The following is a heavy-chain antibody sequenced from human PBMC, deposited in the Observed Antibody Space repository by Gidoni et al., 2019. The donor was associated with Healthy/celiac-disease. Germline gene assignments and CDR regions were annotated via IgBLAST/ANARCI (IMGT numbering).Heavy chain of an antibody. CDR3: ARGGDYYDSSGYYIFDY. J-gene: IGHJ4*02. Sequence: QVQLQQWGAGLLKPSETLSLTCAVYGGSFSGYYWSWIRQPPGKGLEWIGEINHSGSTNYNPSLKSRVTISVDTSKNQFSLKLSSVTAADTAVYYCARGGDYYDSSGYYIFDYWGQGTLVTVSS. CDR1: GGSFSGYY. V-gene: IGHV4-34*01. CDR2: INHSGST. D-gene: IGHD3-22*01.